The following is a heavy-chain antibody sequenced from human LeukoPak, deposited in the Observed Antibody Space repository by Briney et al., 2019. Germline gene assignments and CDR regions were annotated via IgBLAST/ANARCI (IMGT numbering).Heavy chain of an antibody. J-gene: IGHJ4*02. CDR1: SGSFSSSSYF. V-gene: IGHV4-39*01. D-gene: IGHD1-1*01. CDR3: ARLRGGVQLWGD. CDR2: INYSGTT. Sequence: SETLSLTCTVSSGSFSSSSYFCGWIRQSPWMGLEWIATINYSGTTYYNPSLKSRVTTSVDTSKNQFSLKLTSVTAADTAVYYCARLRGGVQLWGDWGQGTLVTVSS.